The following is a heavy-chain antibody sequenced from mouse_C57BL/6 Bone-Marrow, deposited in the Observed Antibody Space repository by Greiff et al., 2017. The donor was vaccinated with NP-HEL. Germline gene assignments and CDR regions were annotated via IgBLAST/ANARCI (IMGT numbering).Heavy chain of an antibody. CDR1: GYTFTSYW. J-gene: IGHJ2*01. Sequence: LQPGAELVKPGASVKLSCKASGYTFTSYWMHWVKQRPGQGLEWIGMIHPNSGSTNYNEKFKSKATLTVDKSSSTAYMQLSSLTSEDSAVYYCARPLYYGSSYWGQGTTLTVSS. CDR2: IHPNSGST. CDR3: ARPLYYGSSY. D-gene: IGHD1-1*01. V-gene: IGHV1-64*01.